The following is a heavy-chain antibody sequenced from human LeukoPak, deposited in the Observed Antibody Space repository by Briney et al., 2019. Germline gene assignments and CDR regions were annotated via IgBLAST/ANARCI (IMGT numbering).Heavy chain of an antibody. V-gene: IGHV4-4*07. CDR1: GGSISSYY. J-gene: IGHJ6*03. CDR2: IYTSGST. CDR3: ARDVSYSSAYMDV. Sequence: PSETRSLTCSVSGGSISSYYWSWIRQPAGKGLEWIGRIYTSGSTNYNPSLKSRVTMLVDTSKNQFSLKLSSVTAADTAVYYCARDVSYSSAYMDVWGKGTTVTISS. D-gene: IGHD6-19*01.